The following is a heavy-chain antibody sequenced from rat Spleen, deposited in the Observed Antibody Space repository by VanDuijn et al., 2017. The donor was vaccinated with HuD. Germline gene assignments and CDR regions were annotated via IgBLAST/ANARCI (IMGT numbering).Heavy chain of an antibody. CDR2: ITNASGRT. D-gene: IGHD1-4*01. Sequence: EVQLVESGGGLVQPGGSLKLSCVASGFTFNNYWMTWIRQAPGKGLEWVASITNASGRTYYPDSVKGRFTISRDIAKTTLYLHMNSLRSEDTATYYCAKETGYNSYFDYWGQGVMVTVSS. CDR3: AKETGYNSYFDY. V-gene: IGHV5-31*01. CDR1: GFTFNNYW. J-gene: IGHJ2*01.